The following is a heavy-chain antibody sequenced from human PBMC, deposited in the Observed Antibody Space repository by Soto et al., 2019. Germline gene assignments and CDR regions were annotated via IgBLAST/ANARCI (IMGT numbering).Heavy chain of an antibody. CDR2: IRSSGTTT. Sequence: GGSLRLSCAASGFTLNDYHMNWIRQAPGKGLEWVSYIRSSGTTTFYADSVKGRFTVSWDNANNSLFLQMNSLRAEDTAVYYCARLRYSSSSRYHMDVWGKGTTVTVSS. CDR3: ARLRYSSSSRYHMDV. V-gene: IGHV3-11*01. D-gene: IGHD6-6*01. J-gene: IGHJ6*03. CDR1: GFTLNDYH.